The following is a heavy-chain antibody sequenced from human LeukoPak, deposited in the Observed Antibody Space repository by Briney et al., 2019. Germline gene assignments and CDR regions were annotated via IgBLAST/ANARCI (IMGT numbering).Heavy chain of an antibody. CDR2: IYSGGST. CDR1: GLSASGNY. CDR3: ARVQHSSFDH. Sequence: PGGSLRLSCAASGLSASGNYMSWVRQAPGKGLEWVSIIYSGGSTYYADSVKGRFTISRDNSKNTLYLQVNSLRAEDTGVYYCARVQHSSFDHWGQGTLVTVSS. J-gene: IGHJ4*02. V-gene: IGHV3-66*01.